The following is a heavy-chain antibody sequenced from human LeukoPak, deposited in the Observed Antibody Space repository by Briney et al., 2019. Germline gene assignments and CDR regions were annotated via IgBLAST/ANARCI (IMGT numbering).Heavy chain of an antibody. Sequence: GGSLRLSCAVSGFDGSSSYVNWVRQAPGKGLKRVAVMYSGGTTYYSDSVKGRFTISRDNSKNTVSLQINSLRVEDTAMYYCARLEVARGVMLGLDVWGQGTTVTVSS. J-gene: IGHJ6*02. CDR2: MYSGGTT. CDR3: ARLEVARGVMLGLDV. V-gene: IGHV3-66*04. CDR1: GFDGSSSY. D-gene: IGHD3-10*01.